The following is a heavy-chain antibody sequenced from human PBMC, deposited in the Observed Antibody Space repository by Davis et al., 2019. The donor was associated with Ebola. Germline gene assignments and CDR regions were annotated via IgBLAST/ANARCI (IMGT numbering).Heavy chain of an antibody. CDR1: GFTFSSYW. Sequence: GESLKISCAASGFTFSSYWMSWVRQAPGKGLEWVANIKQDGIEKYYVDSVKGRFTISRENAKNSLYLQMSSLRVEDTAVYYCARDTTVAGGGQNYWGQGTLVTVSS. J-gene: IGHJ4*02. V-gene: IGHV3-7*01. CDR2: IKQDGIEK. D-gene: IGHD6-13*01. CDR3: ARDTTVAGGGQNY.